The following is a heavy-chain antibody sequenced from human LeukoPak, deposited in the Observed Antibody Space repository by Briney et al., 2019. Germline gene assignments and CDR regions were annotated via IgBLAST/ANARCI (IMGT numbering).Heavy chain of an antibody. D-gene: IGHD3-3*01. Sequence: ASVKVSCKASGYTFTSYGISWVRQAPGQGLEWMGWMNPNSGNTGYAQKFQGRVTITRNTSISTAYMELSSLRSDGTAVYYCARSTRKYYDFWSGYYGSVFDYWGQGTLVTVSS. CDR1: GYTFTSYG. CDR2: MNPNSGNT. V-gene: IGHV1-8*03. J-gene: IGHJ4*02. CDR3: ARSTRKYYDFWSGYYGSVFDY.